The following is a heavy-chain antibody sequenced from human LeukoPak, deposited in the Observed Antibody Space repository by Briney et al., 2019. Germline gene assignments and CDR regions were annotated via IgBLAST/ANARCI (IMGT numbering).Heavy chain of an antibody. CDR2: TYYRSTWYN. V-gene: IGHV6-1*01. J-gene: IGHJ5*02. CDR3: ARRLTQYDCFDP. D-gene: IGHD2-2*01. CDR1: GDSVSSNSVT. Sequence: SQTLSLTCAISGDSVSSNSVTWNWSRQSPSRGLEWLGRTYYRSTWYNDYAVSVRGRITVNPDTSKNQFSLHLNSVTPEDTTVYYCARRLTQYDCFDPWGQGILVTVSS.